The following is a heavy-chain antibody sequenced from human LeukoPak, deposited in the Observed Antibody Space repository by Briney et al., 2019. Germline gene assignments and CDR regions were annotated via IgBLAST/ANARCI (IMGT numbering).Heavy chain of an antibody. D-gene: IGHD3-10*01. CDR3: ATSTWGSGSYYYFDY. J-gene: IGHJ4*02. V-gene: IGHV4-59*01. Sequence: PSETLSLTCTVSGGSISSYYWSWIRQPPGKGLEWIGYIYYSGSTNYNPSLKSRVTISVDTSKNQFSLKLSSVTAADTAVYYCATSTWGSGSYYYFDYWGQGPVVSVSS. CDR2: IYYSGST. CDR1: GGSISSYY.